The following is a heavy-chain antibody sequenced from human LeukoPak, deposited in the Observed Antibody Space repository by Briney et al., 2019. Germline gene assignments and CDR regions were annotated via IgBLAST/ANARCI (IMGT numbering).Heavy chain of an antibody. CDR2: IYYSGST. Sequence: SETLSLTCTVSGGSISSSSYYWGWIRQPPGKGLEWIGSIYYSGSTYYNPSLKSRVTISVDTSKNQFSLKLSSVTAADTAVYYCARHPDHDYSNDGAFDIWGQGTMVTVFS. CDR3: ARHPDHDYSNDGAFDI. V-gene: IGHV4-39*01. D-gene: IGHD4-11*01. CDR1: GGSISSSSYY. J-gene: IGHJ3*02.